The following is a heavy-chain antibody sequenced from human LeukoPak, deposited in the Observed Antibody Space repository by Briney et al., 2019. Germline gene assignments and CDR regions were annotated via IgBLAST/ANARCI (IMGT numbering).Heavy chain of an antibody. CDR1: GFTFSSYW. CDR3: ARVRGGSYWDYFDY. V-gene: IGHV3-7*01. J-gene: IGHJ4*02. CDR2: IKQDGSEK. D-gene: IGHD1-26*01. Sequence: GGSLRLSCAASGFTFSSYWMSWVRQAPGKGLEWVANIKQDGSEKYYVDSVKGRFTISRDNAKNSLYLQMNSLRAEETAVYYCARVRGGSYWDYFDYWGQGTLATVSS.